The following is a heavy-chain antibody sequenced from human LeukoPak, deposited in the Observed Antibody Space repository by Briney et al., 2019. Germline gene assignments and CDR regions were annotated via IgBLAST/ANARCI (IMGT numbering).Heavy chain of an antibody. CDR1: GFTFSSYA. CDR3: ARDLVGATIYFDY. D-gene: IGHD1-26*01. Sequence: GRSLRLSCAASGFTFSSYAMHWVRQAPGKGLEWVAVISYDGSNKYYADSVKGRFTISRDNSKNTLYLQMNSLRAEDTAVYYCARDLVGATIYFDYWGQGTLVTVPS. CDR2: ISYDGSNK. V-gene: IGHV3-30-3*01. J-gene: IGHJ4*02.